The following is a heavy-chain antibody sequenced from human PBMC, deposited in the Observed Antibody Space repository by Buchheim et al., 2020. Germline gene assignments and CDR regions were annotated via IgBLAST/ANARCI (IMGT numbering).Heavy chain of an antibody. CDR1: GGSISSSSYY. CDR3: ARGVVAADPYYFDY. Sequence: QLQLQETGPGLVKPSETLSLTCTVSGGSISSSSYYWGWIRQPPGKGLEWIGSIYYSGSTYYNPSLKSRVTISVDTSKNQFSLKLSSVTAADTAVYYCARGVVAADPYYFDYWGQGTL. V-gene: IGHV4-39*01. CDR2: IYYSGST. D-gene: IGHD2-15*01. J-gene: IGHJ4*02.